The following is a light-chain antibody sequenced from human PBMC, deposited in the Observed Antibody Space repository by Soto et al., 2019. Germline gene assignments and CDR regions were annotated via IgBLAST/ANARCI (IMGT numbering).Light chain of an antibody. CDR2: KAS. V-gene: IGKV1-5*03. J-gene: IGKJ1*01. Sequence: DIQMTQSPSTLSASVGDRVTITCRASQSISSWLAWYQQKPGKAPKLLIYKASSLESGVPSRFSGSGSGTEFTLTIRSMQTADSATYYCLQDINYPWTFGQGTKVDIK. CDR1: QSISSW. CDR3: LQDINYPWT.